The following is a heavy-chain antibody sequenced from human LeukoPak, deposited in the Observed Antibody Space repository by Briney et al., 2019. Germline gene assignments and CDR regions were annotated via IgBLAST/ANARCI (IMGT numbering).Heavy chain of an antibody. Sequence: GGSLRLSCAASGLTFSNYAMNWVRQASGRGLEWVSGITDSGRKTYYADSVKGRFSVSRDNSKNTVYLQMSDLRAEDTAVYYCAKITKATTPNYWGQGTLVTVSS. CDR2: ITDSGRKT. V-gene: IGHV3-23*01. D-gene: IGHD4-17*01. CDR3: AKITKATTPNY. J-gene: IGHJ4*02. CDR1: GLTFSNYA.